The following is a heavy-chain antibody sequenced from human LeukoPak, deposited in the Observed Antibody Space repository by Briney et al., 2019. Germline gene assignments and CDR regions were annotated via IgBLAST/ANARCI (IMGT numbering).Heavy chain of an antibody. V-gene: IGHV4-61*05. D-gene: IGHD3-16*01. J-gene: IGHJ2*01. CDR1: GGSISSSSYS. CDR3: ARLKLGAYFDL. Sequence: SETLSLTCTVSGGSISSSSYSWGWIRQPPGKGLEWVGYVYNSGDTGKNPSLKSRVTILLDTSKNQCSLKLTSVSAADTAVYYCARLKLGAYFDLWGRGTLVTVSS. CDR2: VYNSGDT.